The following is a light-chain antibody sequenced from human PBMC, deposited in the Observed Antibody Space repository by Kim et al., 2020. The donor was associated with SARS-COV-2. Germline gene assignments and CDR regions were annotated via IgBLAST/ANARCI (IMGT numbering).Light chain of an antibody. CDR2: GKN. V-gene: IGLV3-19*01. Sequence: SSELTQDPAVSVALGPTVRITCQGDSLRSYYASWXQQKPGQAPVLVIYGKNNRHSGIPDRFSGSSSGNTASLTIPGSQAEDEADYSFNSPASSGHHRVFG. J-gene: IGLJ3*02. CDR1: SLRSYY. CDR3: NSPASSGHHRV.